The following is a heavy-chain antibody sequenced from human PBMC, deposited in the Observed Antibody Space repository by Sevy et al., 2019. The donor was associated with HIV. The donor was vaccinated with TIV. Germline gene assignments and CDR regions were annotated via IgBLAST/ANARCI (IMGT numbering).Heavy chain of an antibody. D-gene: IGHD3-22*01. CDR3: ARATDYYDSSGYYYVNWFDP. CDR2: INPNSGGT. CDR1: GYTFTGYH. J-gene: IGHJ5*02. V-gene: IGHV1-2*02. Sequence: ASVKVSCKASGYTFTGYHMHWVRQAPGQGLEWMGWINPNSGGTNYAQKFQGRVTMTRDTSISTAYMEMSRLRFDDTAVYYCARATDYYDSSGYYYVNWFDPWGQGTLVTVSS.